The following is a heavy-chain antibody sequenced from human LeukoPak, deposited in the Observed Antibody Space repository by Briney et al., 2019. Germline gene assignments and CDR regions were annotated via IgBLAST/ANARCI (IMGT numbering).Heavy chain of an antibody. D-gene: IGHD2-2*01. Sequence: GASVKVSGKASGGTFSSYAISWVRQAPGQGLEWMGRIIPILGIANYAQKFQGRVTITADKSTSTAYMELSSLRSEDTAVYYCARDLDCSSTSCYLDYWGQGTLVTVSS. CDR1: GGTFSSYA. V-gene: IGHV1-69*04. CDR3: ARDLDCSSTSCYLDY. J-gene: IGHJ4*02. CDR2: IIPILGIA.